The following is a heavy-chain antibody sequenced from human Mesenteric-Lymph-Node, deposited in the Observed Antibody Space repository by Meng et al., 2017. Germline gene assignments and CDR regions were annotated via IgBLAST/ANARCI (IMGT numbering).Heavy chain of an antibody. J-gene: IGHJ4*02. Sequence: QVQLQESGPGLVPPSGTLSLTRAGSCCPISSTYWWSLGRQPPGKGLDWIAEISHGGNSKYNPSLKSRVTISVDMSKNQVSLKLTSVTAADTAVYFCVRNFDSWGQGTRVTVDS. V-gene: IGHV4-4*02. CDR3: VRNFDS. CDR1: CCPISSTYW. CDR2: ISHGGNS.